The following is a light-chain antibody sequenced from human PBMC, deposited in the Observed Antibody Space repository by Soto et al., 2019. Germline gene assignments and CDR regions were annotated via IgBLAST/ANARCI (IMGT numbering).Light chain of an antibody. CDR3: QQYENLPT. J-gene: IGKJ5*01. CDR2: DAS. CDR1: QNINNY. V-gene: IGKV1-33*01. Sequence: DIQMTQYPSSLSASVGDRVAITCQASQNINNYLNWYQQKPGRAPKLLIYDASNLEAGVPSRFRGSGSGTDFTFTISRLQPEDIATYYCQQYENLPTFGQGTRLEI.